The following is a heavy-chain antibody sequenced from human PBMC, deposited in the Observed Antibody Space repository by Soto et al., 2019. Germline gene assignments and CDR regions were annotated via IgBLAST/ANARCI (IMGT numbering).Heavy chain of an antibody. V-gene: IGHV1-69*06. CDR3: ARLDGLTGTKKYYYYGMDV. Sequence: ASVKVSCKASGGTFSSYAISWVRQAPGQGLEWMGGIIPIFGTANYAQKFQGRVTITADKSTSTAYMELSSLRSEDTTVYYCARLDGLTGTKKYYYYGMDVWGQGTTVTVSS. D-gene: IGHD3-9*01. J-gene: IGHJ6*02. CDR2: IIPIFGTA. CDR1: GGTFSSYA.